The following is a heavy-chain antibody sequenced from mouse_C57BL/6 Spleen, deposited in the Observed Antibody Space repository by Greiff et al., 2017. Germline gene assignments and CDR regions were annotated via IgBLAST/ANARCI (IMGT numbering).Heavy chain of an antibody. D-gene: IGHD4-1*02. J-gene: IGHJ4*01. Sequence: EVKLMESGGDLVKPGGSLKLSCAASGFTFSSYGMSWVRQTPGKRLAWVATISSGGSYTYYPDSVKGRFTISRDNAKNTLYLQMSSLKSEDTAMYYCARPTGTDYAMDYWGQGTSVTVSS. CDR1: GFTFSSYG. CDR3: ARPTGTDYAMDY. V-gene: IGHV5-6*01. CDR2: ISSGGSYT.